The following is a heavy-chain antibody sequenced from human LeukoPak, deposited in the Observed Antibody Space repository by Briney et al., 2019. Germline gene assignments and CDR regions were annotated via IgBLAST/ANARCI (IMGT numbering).Heavy chain of an antibody. CDR2: IYSGGGT. Sequence: PGGSLRLSCAASGFTVSSNYMSWVRQAPGKGLEWVSVIYSGGGTYYTDSVKGRFTISRDNSKNTLCLQMNSLRAVDTAVYYCARISLGAFDIWGQGTMVTVSS. J-gene: IGHJ3*02. CDR3: ARISLGAFDI. CDR1: GFTVSSNY. V-gene: IGHV3-53*01. D-gene: IGHD2/OR15-2a*01.